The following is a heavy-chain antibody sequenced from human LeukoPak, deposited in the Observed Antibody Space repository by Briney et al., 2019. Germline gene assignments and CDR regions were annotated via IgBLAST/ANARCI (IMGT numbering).Heavy chain of an antibody. CDR2: IYSSGST. CDR1: GGSIGSDDLY. CDR3: ASSSGYIFDS. D-gene: IGHD3-22*01. J-gene: IGHJ4*02. V-gene: IGHV4-30-4*01. Sequence: SETLSLTCTVSGGSIGSDDLYWSWIRQPPGKGLEWLGYIYSSGSTYYNPSLRSRLTISVDTSTNQLSLKLSSVTAADTAVYFCASSSGYIFDSWGQGTLVTVSS.